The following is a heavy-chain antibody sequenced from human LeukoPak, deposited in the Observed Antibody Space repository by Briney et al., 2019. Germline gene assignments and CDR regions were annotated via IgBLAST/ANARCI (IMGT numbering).Heavy chain of an antibody. V-gene: IGHV4-39*07. D-gene: IGHD4-17*01. Sequence: SETLSLTCTVSGGSISSSSYYWGWIRQPPGKGLEWIGSIYYSGSTYYNPSLKSRVTISVNTSKNQFSLKLSSVTTADTAVYYCAGDYGDYGGNYWGQGTLVTVSS. CDR3: AGDYGDYGGNY. CDR2: IYYSGST. CDR1: GGSISSSSYY. J-gene: IGHJ4*02.